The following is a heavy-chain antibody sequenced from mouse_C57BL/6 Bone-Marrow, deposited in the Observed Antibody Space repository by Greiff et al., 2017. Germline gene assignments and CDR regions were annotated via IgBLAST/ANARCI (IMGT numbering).Heavy chain of an antibody. CDR2: INRDGGST. V-gene: IGHV5-2*01. D-gene: IGHD3-3*01. CDR1: EYAFPSHD. Sequence: EVHLVESGGGLVQPGASLKLSCESYEYAFPSHDMSWVRQTPEQRLELVAAINRDGGSTYYPDTIERRFIISRDNTKNTLYLQLSSVRSEDTALYYCARRGLWGQGTTLTVSA. CDR3: ARRGL. J-gene: IGHJ2*01.